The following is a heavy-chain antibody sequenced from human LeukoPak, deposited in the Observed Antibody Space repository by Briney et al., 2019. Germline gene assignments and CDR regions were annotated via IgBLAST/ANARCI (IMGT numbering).Heavy chain of an antibody. Sequence: PGGSLRFSCAASGFTFRSYAMSWVRQAPGKGLEWVSAISGSGGSTYYADSVKGRFTISRDNSKNTLYLQMNSLRAEDTAVYYCAKDGKYYYDSSGYPHYFDYWGQGTLVTVSS. V-gene: IGHV3-23*01. J-gene: IGHJ4*02. CDR3: AKDGKYYYDSSGYPHYFDY. D-gene: IGHD3-22*01. CDR2: ISGSGGST. CDR1: GFTFRSYA.